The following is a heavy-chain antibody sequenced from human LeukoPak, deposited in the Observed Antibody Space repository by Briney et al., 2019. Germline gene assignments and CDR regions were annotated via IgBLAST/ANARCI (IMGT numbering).Heavy chain of an antibody. V-gene: IGHV3-20*04. CDR2: INWAGTNT. D-gene: IGHD6-13*01. Sequence: GESLTISCAISGGITDDYGMSWFRQTPGKGLDGFSGINWAGTNTYYSESVRGRFTISRDTSEKALFLQMDSLRDHDPALYYRVKDLSSTWYSFDYWRQGTLVTVPS. CDR3: VKDLSSTWYSFDY. CDR1: GGITDDYG. J-gene: IGHJ4*02.